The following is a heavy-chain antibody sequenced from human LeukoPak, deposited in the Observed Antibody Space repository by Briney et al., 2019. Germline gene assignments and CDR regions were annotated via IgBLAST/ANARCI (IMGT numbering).Heavy chain of an antibody. CDR2: INHSGST. V-gene: IGHV4-34*01. CDR1: GGSFSGYY. Sequence: SETLSLTCAVYGGSFSGYYWSWIRQPPGKGLEWIGEINHSGSTNYNPSLKSRVTISVDTSKNQFSPKLSSVTAADTAVYYCARAKLFDYWGQGTLVTVSS. J-gene: IGHJ4*02. CDR3: ARAKLFDY.